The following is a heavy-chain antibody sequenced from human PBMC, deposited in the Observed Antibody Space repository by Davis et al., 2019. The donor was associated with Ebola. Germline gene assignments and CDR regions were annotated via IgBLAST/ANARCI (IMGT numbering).Heavy chain of an antibody. J-gene: IGHJ6*04. CDR2: VHGGNGNT. CDR1: GYIFTTYA. CDR3: ARDVMMVSVVVVPAAMDV. V-gene: IGHV1-3*01. D-gene: IGHD2-2*01. Sequence: ASVKVSCKASGYIFTTYAMHWVRQAPGQRLEWMGWVHGGNGNTKYSQRFQGRVTITTDTSASTAYLDLSSLRSEDTAVYYCARDVMMVSVVVVPAAMDVWGKGTTVTVSS.